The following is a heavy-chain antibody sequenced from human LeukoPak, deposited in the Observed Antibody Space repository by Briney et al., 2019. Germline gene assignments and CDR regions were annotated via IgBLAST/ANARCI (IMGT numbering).Heavy chain of an antibody. Sequence: ASVKVSCKASGYTFSGYYMHWVRQAPGQGLEWMGWINPSSGDTNYAQKFQGRVTMTRDTSISTAYVELSRLRSDDTAVYYCARDWGMAVAGTGGADWGQGTLVTVSS. D-gene: IGHD6-19*01. V-gene: IGHV1-2*02. CDR3: ARDWGMAVAGTGGAD. CDR1: GYTFSGYY. CDR2: INPSSGDT. J-gene: IGHJ4*02.